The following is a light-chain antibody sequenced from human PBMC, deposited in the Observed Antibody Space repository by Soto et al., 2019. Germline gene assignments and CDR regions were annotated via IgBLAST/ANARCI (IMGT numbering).Light chain of an antibody. J-gene: IGLJ3*02. V-gene: IGLV2-11*01. Sequence: QPVLTQPRSVSGSPGQSVTISCTGTSSDVGAYNYVSWYQQHPGKAPKVMIFDVSTRPSGVPDRFSGSKSGNTASLTISGLQAEDEADYYCCSYAGSYTWVFGGGTKLTVL. CDR3: CSYAGSYTWV. CDR2: DVS. CDR1: SSDVGAYNY.